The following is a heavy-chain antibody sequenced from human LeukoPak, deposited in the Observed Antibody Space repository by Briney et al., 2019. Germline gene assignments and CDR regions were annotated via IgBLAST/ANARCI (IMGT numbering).Heavy chain of an antibody. V-gene: IGHV1-69*05. D-gene: IGHD2-2*01. J-gene: IGHJ6*03. Sequence: GASVRVSCKASGGTFSSYAISWVQQAPGQGLEWTGGIIPIFGTANYAQKFQGRVTITTDESTSTAYMELSSLRSEDTAVYYCASHQGYCSSTSCSRLDYYYMDVWGKGTTVTVAS. CDR1: GGTFSSYA. CDR3: ASHQGYCSSTSCSRLDYYYMDV. CDR2: IIPIFGTA.